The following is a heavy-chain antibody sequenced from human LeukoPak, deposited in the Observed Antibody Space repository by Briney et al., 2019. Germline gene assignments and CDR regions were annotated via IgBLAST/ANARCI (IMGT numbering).Heavy chain of an antibody. CDR2: INEDGSIT. CDR3: GRDLGGRSGY. V-gene: IGHV3-74*01. Sequence: GGSLRLSCAVSGFTFRTYWMHWVRQVPGEGLVWVSRINEDGSITNYADSVKGRLSISRDNAKNTLYLQMNSLRAEDTAVYYCGRDLGGRSGYWGQGTLVTVSS. J-gene: IGHJ4*02. D-gene: IGHD1-26*01. CDR1: GFTFRTYW.